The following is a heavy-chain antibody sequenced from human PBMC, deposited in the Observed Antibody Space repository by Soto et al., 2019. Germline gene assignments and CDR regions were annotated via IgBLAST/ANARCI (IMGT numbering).Heavy chain of an antibody. CDR3: ARETPILTGYIWFDP. D-gene: IGHD3-9*01. CDR2: IYYSGST. CDR1: GGSISSGGYY. J-gene: IGHJ5*02. Sequence: QVQLQESGPGLVKPSQTLSLTCTVSGGSISSGGYYWSWIRQHPGKGLEWIGYIYYSGSTYYNPSLKSRVTISVDTSKNQFSLKLSSVTAADTAVYYCARETPILTGYIWFDPWGQGTRVTVSS. V-gene: IGHV4-31*03.